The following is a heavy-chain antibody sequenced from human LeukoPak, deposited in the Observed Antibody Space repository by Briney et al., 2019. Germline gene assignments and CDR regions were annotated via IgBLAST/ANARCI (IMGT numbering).Heavy chain of an antibody. CDR2: ISYDGSNK. D-gene: IGHD2-15*01. CDR3: AKDRGSGWFDP. J-gene: IGHJ5*02. Sequence: GGSLRLSCAASGFTFSSYGMHWVRQAPGKGPEWVAVISYDGSNKYYADSVKGRFTISRDNSKNTLYLQMNSLRAEDTAVYYCAKDRGSGWFDPWGQGTLVTVSS. V-gene: IGHV3-30*18. CDR1: GFTFSSYG.